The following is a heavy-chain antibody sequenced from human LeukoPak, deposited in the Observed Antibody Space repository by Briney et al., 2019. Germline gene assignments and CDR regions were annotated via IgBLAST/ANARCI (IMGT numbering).Heavy chain of an antibody. V-gene: IGHV4-59*08. Sequence: PSETLSLTCTVSGGSISSYYWSWIRQPPGKGLEWIGYIYYSGSTNYNPPLKSRVTISVDTSKNQFSLKLSPVTAADTAVYYCARQSYYGSGSPAYYYYGMDVWGQGTTVTVSS. CDR1: GGSISSYY. J-gene: IGHJ6*02. D-gene: IGHD3-10*01. CDR3: ARQSYYGSGSPAYYYYGMDV. CDR2: IYYSGST.